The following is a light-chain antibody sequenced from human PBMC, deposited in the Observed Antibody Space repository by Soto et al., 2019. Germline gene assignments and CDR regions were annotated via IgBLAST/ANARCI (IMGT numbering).Light chain of an antibody. V-gene: IGKV3-20*01. CDR2: AAS. CDR1: QSVRGSY. J-gene: IGKJ1*01. CDR3: QQYGSSPPWT. Sequence: EIVLTQSPGTLSLSPGERVTLSCRASQSVRGSYLAWYQQKPGQAPRLLIYAASSRATGIPDRFSGSGSGTDFTLTISRLEPEDFGVYYRQQYGSSPPWTFGQGTKVEIK.